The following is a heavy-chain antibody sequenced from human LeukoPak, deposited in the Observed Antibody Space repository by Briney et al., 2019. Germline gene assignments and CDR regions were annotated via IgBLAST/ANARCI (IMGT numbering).Heavy chain of an antibody. D-gene: IGHD4-17*01. J-gene: IGHJ4*02. CDR3: TTSGKYGDYPWY. V-gene: IGHV3-15*01. Sequence: GGSLRLSCAASGISVNDNFLSWVRQAPGKGLEWVGRIKSKTDGGTTDYAAPVKGRFTISRDDSKNTLYLQMNSLKTEDTAVYYCTTSGKYGDYPWYWGQGTLVTVSS. CDR2: IKSKTDGGTT. CDR1: GISVNDNF.